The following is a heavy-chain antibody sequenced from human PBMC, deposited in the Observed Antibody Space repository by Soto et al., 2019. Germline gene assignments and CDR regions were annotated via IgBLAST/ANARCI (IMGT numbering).Heavy chain of an antibody. J-gene: IGHJ3*02. CDR3: ARDRSDTSNSFDAFDI. CDR1: GGTFSSYA. D-gene: IGHD1-1*01. CDR2: IIPIFGTA. V-gene: IGHV1-69*06. Sequence: SVKVSCKASGGTFSSYAISWVRQAPGQGLEWMGGIIPIFGTANYAQKFQGRVTITADKSTSTAYMELSSLRSEDTAVYYCARDRSDTSNSFDAFDIWGQGTMVTVSS.